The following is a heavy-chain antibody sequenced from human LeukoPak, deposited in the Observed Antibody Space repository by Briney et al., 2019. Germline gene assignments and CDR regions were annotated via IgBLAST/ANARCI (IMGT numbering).Heavy chain of an antibody. CDR2: ISGSGSTI. CDR3: ARDTSGWYKRFDY. CDR1: GFTFSSYE. D-gene: IGHD6-19*01. V-gene: IGHV3-48*03. Sequence: GGSLRLSCTASGFTFSSYEMNWLRQAPGKGLEWISYISGSGSTIYYADSVKGRFTISRDNAKNSLYLQMNSLRAEDTAVYYCARDTSGWYKRFDYWGQGTLVTVSS. J-gene: IGHJ4*02.